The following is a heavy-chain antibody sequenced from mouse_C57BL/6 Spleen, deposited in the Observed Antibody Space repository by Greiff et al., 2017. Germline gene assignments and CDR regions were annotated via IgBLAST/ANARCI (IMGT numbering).Heavy chain of an antibody. V-gene: IGHV1-22*01. CDR3: ASPRLDSVDY. CDR2: INPNNGGT. CDR1: GYTFTDYN. J-gene: IGHJ4*01. D-gene: IGHD6-1*01. Sequence: EVKLKESGPELVKPGASVKMSCKASGYTFTDYNMHWVKQSHGKSLEWIGYINPNNGGTSYNQKFKGKATLTVNKSSSTAYMELRSLTSEESAVYYCASPRLDSVDYWGQGTSVTVSS.